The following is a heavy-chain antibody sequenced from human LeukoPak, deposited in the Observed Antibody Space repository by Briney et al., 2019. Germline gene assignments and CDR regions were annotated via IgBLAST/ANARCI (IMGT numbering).Heavy chain of an antibody. V-gene: IGHV3-74*01. CDR1: GFTFSTYW. D-gene: IGHD4-17*01. J-gene: IGHJ6*02. CDR3: ARASTTVTKYGMDV. Sequence: GGSLRLSCAASGFTFSTYWMHWVRQVPGKGLVGVSRIKGDGGSSIYADSVKGRFTISRDNAKNTLYLQMNSLRAEDTAVYYCARASTTVTKYGMDVWGQGTTVTVSS. CDR2: IKGDGGSS.